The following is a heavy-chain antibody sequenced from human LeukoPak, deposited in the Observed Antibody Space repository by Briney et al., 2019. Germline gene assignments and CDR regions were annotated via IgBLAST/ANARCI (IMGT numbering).Heavy chain of an antibody. Sequence: AGGSLRLSCAASGFTFSNYNMNWVRQAPGKAMEWVSSITSSGTYIFYADSVKGRFTISREKAKNSLYLQMDSLGPEDTAVYYCARDPYSGNYGNDYYYYMDVWGKGTTVTISS. CDR1: GFTFSNYN. CDR3: ARDPYSGNYGNDYYYYMDV. J-gene: IGHJ6*03. CDR2: ITSSGTYI. D-gene: IGHD1-26*01. V-gene: IGHV3-21*01.